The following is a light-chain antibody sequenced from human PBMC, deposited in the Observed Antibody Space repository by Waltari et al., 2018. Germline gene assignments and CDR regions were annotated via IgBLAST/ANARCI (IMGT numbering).Light chain of an antibody. Sequence: IHITQSPSSLSAWIRDRVTITCRARQGIGNYLAWYQQKPGKAPTLLLYAASRLESGVPSRFSGSGSGTEYTLTISSLQPEDFASYYCQQYYSIALNFGGGTKVEIK. V-gene: IGKV1-NL1*01. CDR2: AAS. J-gene: IGKJ4*01. CDR3: QQYYSIALN. CDR1: QGIGNY.